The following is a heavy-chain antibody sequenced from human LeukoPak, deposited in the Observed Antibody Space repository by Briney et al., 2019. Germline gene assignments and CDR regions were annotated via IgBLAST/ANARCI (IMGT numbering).Heavy chain of an antibody. D-gene: IGHD2-15*01. CDR1: GYTFSIYA. J-gene: IGHJ4*02. Sequence: ASVKVSCKASGYTFSIYAMQWVRQAPGQRLEWMGWINAGNGDTKYAQKFQGRVTITRDTSASTAYMDLSSLRSEDTAVYYCAIHCTGGSCSRSYYFDYWGQGTLVTVSS. CDR2: INAGNGDT. CDR3: AIHCTGGSCSRSYYFDY. V-gene: IGHV1-3*01.